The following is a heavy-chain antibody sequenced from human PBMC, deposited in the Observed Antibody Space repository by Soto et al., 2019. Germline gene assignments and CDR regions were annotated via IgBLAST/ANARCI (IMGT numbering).Heavy chain of an antibody. V-gene: IGHV3-21*01. CDR1: GFPFSSYS. CDR3: ARDHGLSSYAFDI. J-gene: IGHJ3*02. Sequence: GGSLRLSCAASGFPFSSYSMNWVRQAPGKGLEWVSSISSSSSYIYYADSVKGRFTISRDNAKNSLYLQMNSLRAEDTAVYYCARDHGLSSYAFDIWGQGKMVTVSS. CDR2: ISSSSSYI. D-gene: IGHD2-15*01.